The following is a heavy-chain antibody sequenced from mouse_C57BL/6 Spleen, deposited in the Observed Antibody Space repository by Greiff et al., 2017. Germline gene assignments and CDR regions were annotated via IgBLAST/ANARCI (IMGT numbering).Heavy chain of an antibody. D-gene: IGHD2-1*01. CDR3: ARQGTVYYGNYGWYFDV. CDR2: ISGGGGNT. CDR1: GFTFSSYT. V-gene: IGHV5-9*04. Sequence: EVQLVESGGGLVKPGGSLKLSCAASGFTFSSYTMSWVRQTPEKRLEWVATISGGGGNTYYPNSVKGRITISRDNAKNTLYLQMSSLRSEDTAVYYCARQGTVYYGNYGWYFDVWGTGTTVTVSS. J-gene: IGHJ1*03.